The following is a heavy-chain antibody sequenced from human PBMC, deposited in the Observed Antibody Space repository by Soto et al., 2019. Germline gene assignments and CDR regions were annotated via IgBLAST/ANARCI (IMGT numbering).Heavy chain of an antibody. V-gene: IGHV4-30-2*01. CDR2: IYHSGST. Sequence: QLQLQESGSGLVKPSQTLSLTCAVSGGSISSGGYSWSWIRQPPGKGLEWIGYIYHSGSTYYNPSLKSRVTISVDRSKNQFSLKLSSVAAADTAVYYSASSSRQLVTYFDSWGPGTLVTVSS. J-gene: IGHJ4*02. CDR1: GGSISSGGYS. D-gene: IGHD6-6*01. CDR3: ASSSRQLVTYFDS.